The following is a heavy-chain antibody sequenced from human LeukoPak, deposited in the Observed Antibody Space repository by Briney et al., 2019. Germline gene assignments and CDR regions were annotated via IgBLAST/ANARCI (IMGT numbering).Heavy chain of an antibody. CDR2: ISGSGGIT. V-gene: IGHV3-23*01. J-gene: IGHJ3*02. CDR3: TTVLRFLEWLSPGGAFDI. Sequence: GGSLRLSCAASGFTFSTYAMSWVRQAPGKGLEWVSTISGSGGITNYADSVKGRFTISRDNSENTLYLQMNSLRAEDTAVYYCTTVLRFLEWLSPGGAFDIWGQGTMVTVSS. D-gene: IGHD3-3*01. CDR1: GFTFSTYA.